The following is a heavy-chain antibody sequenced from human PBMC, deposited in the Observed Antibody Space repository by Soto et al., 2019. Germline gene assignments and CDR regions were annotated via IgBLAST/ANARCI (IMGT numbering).Heavy chain of an antibody. Sequence: PSETLSLTCTVSGGSISSSSYYWGWIRQPPGKGLEWIGRIYYSGSTYYNPSLKSRVTISVDTSKNQFSLKLSSVTAADTAVYYCARGILRRYGPWGQGTLVTVSS. D-gene: IGHD1-20*01. CDR3: ARGILRRYGP. CDR1: GGSISSSSYY. CDR2: IYYSGST. J-gene: IGHJ5*02. V-gene: IGHV4-39*07.